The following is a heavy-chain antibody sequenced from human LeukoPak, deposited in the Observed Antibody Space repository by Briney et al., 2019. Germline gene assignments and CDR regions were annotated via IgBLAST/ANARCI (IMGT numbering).Heavy chain of an antibody. V-gene: IGHV4-34*01. CDR3: ARAVFSYCSGGSCPYFDY. CDR2: INHSGST. D-gene: IGHD2-15*01. Sequence: SETLSLTCAVYGGSFSGYYWSWIRQPPGKGLEWIGEINHSGSTNYNPSLKSRVTISVDTSKNQFSLKLSSVTAADTAVYYCARAVFSYCSGGSCPYFDYWGQGTLVTVSS. CDR1: GGSFSGYY. J-gene: IGHJ4*02.